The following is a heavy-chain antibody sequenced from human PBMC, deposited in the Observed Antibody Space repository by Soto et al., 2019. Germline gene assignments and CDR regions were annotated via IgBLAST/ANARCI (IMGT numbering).Heavy chain of an antibody. D-gene: IGHD6-19*01. V-gene: IGHV3-48*02. CDR1: GFRFSIYS. J-gene: IGHJ4*02. CDR2: ITSGTKTI. Sequence: EVQLVESGGGLVQPGGSLRLSCAASGFRFSIYSMNWVRQAPGKGLEWSAYITSGTKTIKYADSVKGRFTISRDNDKNSVYLQMNSLRDEDTAVYYCARSVEGHFDYWGQGTVVTVST. CDR3: ARSVEGHFDY.